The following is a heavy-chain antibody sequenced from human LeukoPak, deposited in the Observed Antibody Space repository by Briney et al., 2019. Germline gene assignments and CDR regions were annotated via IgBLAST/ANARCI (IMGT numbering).Heavy chain of an antibody. J-gene: IGHJ4*02. CDR1: GYTFPIYF. CDR2: INPTGGST. CDR3: ARDTVVVPAAIYSFDH. V-gene: IGHV1-46*01. D-gene: IGHD2-2*02. Sequence: ASVKVSCKASGYTFPIYFMHWVRQAPGQGLEWMGIINPTGGSTTYAQKFQGRVTMTRDTSTSTVYMELSSLRSDDTAVYYCARDTVVVPAAIYSFDHWGQGTLVTVSS.